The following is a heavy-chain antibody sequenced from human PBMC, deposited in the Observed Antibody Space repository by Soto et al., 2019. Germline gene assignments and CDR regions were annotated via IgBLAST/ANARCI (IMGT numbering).Heavy chain of an antibody. J-gene: IGHJ4*02. V-gene: IGHV1-18*01. CDR3: ARDHLWLQRNVDYFDY. CDR1: GYTFTSYG. Sequence: ASVKVSCKASGYTFTSYGISWVRQAPGQGLEWMGWISAYNGNTNYAQKLQGRDTMTTDTSTSTAYKEMRSLRSDDTAVYYCARDHLWLQRNVDYFDYWGQGTLVTVS. D-gene: IGHD5-12*01. CDR2: ISAYNGNT.